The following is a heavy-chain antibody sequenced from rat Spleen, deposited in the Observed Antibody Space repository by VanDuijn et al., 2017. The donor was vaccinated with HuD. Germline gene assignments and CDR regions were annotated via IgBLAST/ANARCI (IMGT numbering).Heavy chain of an antibody. D-gene: IGHD1-12*02. CDR3: TMGSQYHDVPYYYEY. J-gene: IGHJ2*01. CDR1: GFTFDSFP. CDR2: ITTTGGNT. V-gene: IGHV5-46*01. Sequence: EVQLVESGGGLVQPGRSMILSCAASGFTFDSFPMAWVRQAPTKGLEWVATITTTGGNTYFRDSVKGRFTISRDKAKSNLYLQMNSLRSEDTATYYCTMGSQYHDVPYYYEYWGQGVMVTVSA.